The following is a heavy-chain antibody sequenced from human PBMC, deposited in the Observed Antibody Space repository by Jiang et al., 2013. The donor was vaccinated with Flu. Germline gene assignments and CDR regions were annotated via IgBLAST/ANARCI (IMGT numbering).Heavy chain of an antibody. J-gene: IGHJ1*01. CDR1: GFTFTTKG. CDR2: IWHDGNRQ. V-gene: IGHV3-33*01. Sequence: QLLESGGGVVQPGRSLRLSCEASGFTFTTKGMHWVRQAPGKGLEWVAVIWHDGNRQYYADSVKGRFTISRDNSKNTLYLQMNSLRAEDPAVYYCGRDFNDYGDYGIDHWGPGTLVSVSS. CDR3: GRDFNDYGDYGIDH. D-gene: IGHD4-17*01.